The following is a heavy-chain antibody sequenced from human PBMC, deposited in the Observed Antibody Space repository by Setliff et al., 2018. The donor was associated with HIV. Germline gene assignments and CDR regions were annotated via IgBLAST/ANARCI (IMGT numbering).Heavy chain of an antibody. CDR1: GFIFSDYY. CDR2: ISSSSTYT. V-gene: IGHV3-11*05. Sequence: PGGSLRLSCAASGFIFSDYYMSWVRQAPGKGLEWVSYISSSSTYTNYADSVKGRFTISRDNAKNSLYLQMISLRAEDTAVYYCARDRLRVKGYYYMDVWGKGTTVTVSS. CDR3: ARDRLRVKGYYYMDV. D-gene: IGHD3-10*01. J-gene: IGHJ6*03.